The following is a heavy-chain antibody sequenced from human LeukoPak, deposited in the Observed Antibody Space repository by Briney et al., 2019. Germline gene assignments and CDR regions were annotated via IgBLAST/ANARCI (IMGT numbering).Heavy chain of an antibody. CDR1: GFPFSNYA. D-gene: IGHD3-10*01. J-gene: IGHJ5*02. CDR3: AKEAWFGELALDR. Sequence: GGSLRLSCAASGFPFSNYAMSWVRQAPRGGLEWVSVLNARATSPHYADSVKGRFTISRDNPKNTLYLQMDRLRAEDTAVYYCAKEAWFGELALDRWGQGTLVTVSS. V-gene: IGHV3-23*01. CDR2: LNARATSP.